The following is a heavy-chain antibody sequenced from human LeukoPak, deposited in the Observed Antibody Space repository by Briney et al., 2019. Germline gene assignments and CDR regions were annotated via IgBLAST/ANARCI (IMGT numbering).Heavy chain of an antibody. CDR3: AREGRGGYYGFDY. J-gene: IGHJ4*02. V-gene: IGHV3-74*01. CDR1: GFTFSSSW. D-gene: IGHD3-3*01. CDR2: INSDGSST. Sequence: PGGSLRLSCAASGFTFSSSWMHWVRHAPGKGLVWVSRINSDGSSTNYADSVKGRFTISRDNAKNTLYLQMNSLRAEDTAVYYCAREGRGGYYGFDYWGQGTLVTVSS.